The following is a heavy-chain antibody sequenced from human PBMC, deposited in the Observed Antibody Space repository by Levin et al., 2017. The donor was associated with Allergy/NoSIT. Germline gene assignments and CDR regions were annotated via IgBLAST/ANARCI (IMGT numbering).Heavy chain of an antibody. Sequence: KISCKASGGTFSSYTISWVRQAPGQGLEWMGRIIPILGIANYAQKFQGRVTITADKSTSTAYMELSSLRSEDTAVYYCARIGIAVAGYDYWGQGTLVTVSS. CDR1: GGTFSSYT. V-gene: IGHV1-69*02. CDR2: IIPILGIA. D-gene: IGHD6-19*01. J-gene: IGHJ4*02. CDR3: ARIGIAVAGYDY.